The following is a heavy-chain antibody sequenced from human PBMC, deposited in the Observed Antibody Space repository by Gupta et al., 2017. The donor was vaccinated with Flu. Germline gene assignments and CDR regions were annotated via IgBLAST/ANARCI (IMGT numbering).Heavy chain of an antibody. D-gene: IGHD3-16*02. V-gene: IGHV4-31*03. CDR1: GGSIDVGNYY. Sequence: QVQLQESGPGLVKPSQTLSLTCSVSGGSIDVGNYYWTWIRQHPGKGLEWIGHIFQSASNYYNPSFKSRVTRSRGTSENQFSLELRSVTAADTAVYYCARSLHAARRSCDSWGQGTAVTVSS. J-gene: IGHJ3*02. CDR2: IFQSASN. CDR3: ARSLHAARRSCDS.